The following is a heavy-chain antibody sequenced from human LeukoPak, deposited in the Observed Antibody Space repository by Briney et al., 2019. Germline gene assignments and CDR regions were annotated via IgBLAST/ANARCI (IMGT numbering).Heavy chain of an antibody. Sequence: SETLSLTCAVYGWSFSGYYWSWIRQPPGKGLEWIGKINHSGSTNYNPSLKSRFTISVHPHKHQLSPKLSSVTAADTAVYYCARAAAADYRGQGTLVTVSS. CDR1: GWSFSGYY. D-gene: IGHD2-2*01. V-gene: IGHV4-34*01. J-gene: IGHJ4*02. CDR3: ARAAAADY. CDR2: INHSGST.